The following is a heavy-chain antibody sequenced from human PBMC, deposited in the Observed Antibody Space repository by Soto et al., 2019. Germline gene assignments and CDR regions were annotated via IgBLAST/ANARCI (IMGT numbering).Heavy chain of an antibody. CDR3: ARLPIIPGIAVANRYFDY. Sequence: GESLKISCKGSGYSFTSYWIGWVRQMPGKGLEWMGIIYPGDSDTRYSPSFQGQVTISADKSISTAYLQWSSLKASDTAMYYCARLPIIPGIAVANRYFDYWGQGTLVTVSS. CDR2: IYPGDSDT. CDR1: GYSFTSYW. J-gene: IGHJ4*02. V-gene: IGHV5-51*01. D-gene: IGHD6-19*01.